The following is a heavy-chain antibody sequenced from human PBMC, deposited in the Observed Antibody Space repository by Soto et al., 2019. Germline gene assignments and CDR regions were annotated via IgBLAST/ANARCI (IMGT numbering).Heavy chain of an antibody. Sequence: GGSLRLSCAASGFTLSNYYMVWVRQAPGKGLEWVSSISGGGSAIYYADSVKGRFTISRDNAKNSLYLQMNSLRAEDTAVYYCATEGSRYYYYMDVWGKGTTVTVSS. V-gene: IGHV3-48*01. CDR1: GFTLSNYY. CDR2: ISGGGSAI. CDR3: ATEGSRYYYYMDV. J-gene: IGHJ6*03. D-gene: IGHD6-13*01.